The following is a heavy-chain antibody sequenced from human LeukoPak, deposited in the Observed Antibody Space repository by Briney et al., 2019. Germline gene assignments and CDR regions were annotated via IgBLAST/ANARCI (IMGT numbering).Heavy chain of an antibody. D-gene: IGHD2-2*01. CDR3: ARGSSRDY. CDR1: GFTFSSYS. V-gene: IGHV3-21*01. CDR2: VSSSSSYI. Sequence: GGSLRLSCAAPGFTFSSYSMNWVRQAPGKGLEWVSSVSSSSSYIYYADSVKSRFTISRDNAKNSLYLQMNSLRAEDTAVYYCARGSSRDYWGQGTLVTVSS. J-gene: IGHJ4*02.